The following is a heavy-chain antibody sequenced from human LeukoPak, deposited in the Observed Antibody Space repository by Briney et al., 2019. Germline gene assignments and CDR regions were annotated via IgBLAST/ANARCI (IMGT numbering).Heavy chain of an antibody. V-gene: IGHV1-69-2*01. J-gene: IGHJ5*02. Sequence: ASVKVSCKDSGYTFTDYYMHWVQQAPGKGLEWMGLVDPEDGETIYAEKFQGRVTITADTSTDTAYMELSSLRSEDTAVYYCARGTIWNWFDPWGQGTLVTVSS. D-gene: IGHD1-1*01. CDR2: VDPEDGET. CDR1: GYTFTDYY. CDR3: ARGTIWNWFDP.